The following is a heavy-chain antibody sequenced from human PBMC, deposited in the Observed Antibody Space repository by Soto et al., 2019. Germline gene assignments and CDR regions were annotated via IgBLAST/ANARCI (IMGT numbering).Heavy chain of an antibody. J-gene: IGHJ5*02. CDR2: INHSGSS. D-gene: IGHD6-6*01. V-gene: IGHV4-34*01. Sequence: PSETLSLTCAVYGGSFSGYYWSWIRQPPGKGPEWIGEINHSGSSNYNPSLKSRVTISVDTSKNQFSLKLSSVTAADTAVYYCARVSQGLADPWGQGTLVTVSS. CDR3: ARVSQGLADP. CDR1: GGSFSGYY.